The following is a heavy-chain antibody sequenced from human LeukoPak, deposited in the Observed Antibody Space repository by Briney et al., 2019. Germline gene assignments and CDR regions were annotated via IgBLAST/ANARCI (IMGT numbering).Heavy chain of an antibody. D-gene: IGHD3-16*01. J-gene: IGHJ4*02. CDR3: ARDRQYYDYVWGRYYFDY. CDR2: ISYDGSNK. CDR1: GFTFSSYA. Sequence: GGSLRLSCAASGFTFSSYAMHWVRQALGKGLEWVAVISYDGSNKYYADSVKGRFTISRDNSKNTLYLQMNSLRAEDTAVYYCARDRQYYDYVWGRYYFDYWGQGTLVTVSS. V-gene: IGHV3-30-3*01.